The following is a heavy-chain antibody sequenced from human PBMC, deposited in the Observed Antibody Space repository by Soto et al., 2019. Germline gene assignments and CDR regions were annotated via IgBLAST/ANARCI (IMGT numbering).Heavy chain of an antibody. J-gene: IGHJ4*02. V-gene: IGHV1-69*13. D-gene: IGHD3-22*01. CDR1: GGRIGSCA. CDR3: ASDNSDYYDSSGYYRMFDY. CDR2: IIPIFGTA. Sequence: SVEVSWKACGGRIGSCARSWVRQANGQGLEWMGGIIPIFGTANYAQKFQGRVTITADESTSTAYMELSSLRSEDTAVYYCASDNSDYYDSSGYYRMFDYWGQRTLVPVSS.